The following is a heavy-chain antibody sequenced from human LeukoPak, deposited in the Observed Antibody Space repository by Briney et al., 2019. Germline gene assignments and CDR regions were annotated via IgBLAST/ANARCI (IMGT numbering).Heavy chain of an antibody. CDR3: AKDFLSSSSSDY. V-gene: IGHV3-23*01. CDR1: GFTFSSYA. J-gene: IGHJ4*02. CDR2: ISGSGGST. D-gene: IGHD6-6*01. Sequence: GALRLSCAASGFTFSSYAMSWVRQAPGKGLGWVSAISGSGGSTYYADSVKGRFTISRDNSKNTLYLQMNCLRAEDTAVYYCAKDFLSSSSSDYWGQGTLVTVSS.